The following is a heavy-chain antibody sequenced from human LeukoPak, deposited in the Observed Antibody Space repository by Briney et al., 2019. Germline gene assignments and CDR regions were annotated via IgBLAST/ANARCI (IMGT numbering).Heavy chain of an antibody. Sequence: SETLSLTCAVYGGSFSGYYWSWIRQPPGKGLEWIGEINHSGSTNYNPSLKSRVTISVDTSKNQFSLKLSSVTAADTAVYYCARRLPRQWELRYKNWFDPWGQGTLVTVSS. CDR3: ARRLPRQWELRYKNWFDP. D-gene: IGHD1-26*01. CDR1: GGSFSGYY. V-gene: IGHV4-34*01. J-gene: IGHJ5*02. CDR2: INHSGST.